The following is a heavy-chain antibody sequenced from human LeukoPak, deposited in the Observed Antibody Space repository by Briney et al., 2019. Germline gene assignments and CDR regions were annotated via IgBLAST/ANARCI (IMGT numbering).Heavy chain of an antibody. CDR2: IHNSGST. D-gene: IGHD1-26*01. CDR1: GSSVTSYY. V-gene: IGHV4-59*02. Sequence: SETLSLTCTVSGSSVTSYYWSWIRQPPGEGLEWIAYIHNSGSTNYNPSLKSRVTISVDTSKNQFSLKLSSVTAADTAVYYCVRDWEGFNFDIWGQGTMVTVSS. CDR3: VRDWEGFNFDI. J-gene: IGHJ3*02.